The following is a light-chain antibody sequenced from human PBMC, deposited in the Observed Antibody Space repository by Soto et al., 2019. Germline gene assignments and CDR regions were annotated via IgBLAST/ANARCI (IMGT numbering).Light chain of an antibody. V-gene: IGKV1-5*03. J-gene: IGKJ2*01. CDR2: KAT. CDR1: QSLGSD. CDR3: QQYNDFQYT. Sequence: DIPMTQSPPTLSASVGDGVSITCRASQSLGSDLAWYQQKPGKAPKLLIYKATNLQRGVPSRFSGSGSGTDFSLTISSLLPEDSATYYCQQYNDFQYTFGQGTKVEI.